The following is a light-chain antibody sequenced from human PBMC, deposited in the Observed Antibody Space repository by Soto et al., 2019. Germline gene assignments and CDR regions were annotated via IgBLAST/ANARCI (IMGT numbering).Light chain of an antibody. CDR3: QQYNSYSTT. V-gene: IGKV1-5*01. Sequence: DIQMTQSPSTLSASVGDRVTITCRSSQRISSWLAWYQQKPGKAPKLLIYDASSLESGVPSRFSGSGSGTEFPLTLSRRQPDDVATYYCQQYNSYSTTFGQGTKLEIK. CDR1: QRISSW. J-gene: IGKJ2*01. CDR2: DAS.